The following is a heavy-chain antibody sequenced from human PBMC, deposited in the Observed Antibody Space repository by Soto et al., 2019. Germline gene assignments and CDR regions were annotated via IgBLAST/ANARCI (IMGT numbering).Heavy chain of an antibody. V-gene: IGHV4-39*01. CDR3: ARLGVEPAWRLVAATPYDY. D-gene: IGHD2-15*01. J-gene: IGHJ4*02. Sequence: SETLSLTCTVSGGSISSSSYYWGWIRQPPGKGLEWIGSIYYSGSTYYNPSLKSRVTISVDTSKNQFSLKLSSVTAADTAVYYCARLGVEPAWRLVAATPYDYWGQGTLVTVSS. CDR1: GGSISSSSYY. CDR2: IYYSGST.